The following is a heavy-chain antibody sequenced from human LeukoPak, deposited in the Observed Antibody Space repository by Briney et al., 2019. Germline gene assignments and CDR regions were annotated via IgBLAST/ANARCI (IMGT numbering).Heavy chain of an antibody. Sequence: GGSLRLSCAASGFTFTTSWMSWVRQAPGKGLEWVANIKQDGSQGYYVDSVKGRFTTSRDNTKNSLYLQMNSLRAEDTAVYYCAGAMFNNGWYPDYFDYWGQGTLVTVSS. J-gene: IGHJ4*02. CDR2: IKQDGSQG. V-gene: IGHV3-7*01. D-gene: IGHD6-19*01. CDR3: AGAMFNNGWYPDYFDY. CDR1: GFTFTTSW.